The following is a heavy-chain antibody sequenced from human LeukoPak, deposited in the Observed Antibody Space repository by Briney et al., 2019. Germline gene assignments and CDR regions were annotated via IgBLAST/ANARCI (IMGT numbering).Heavy chain of an antibody. CDR1: SASVSSYY. CDR3: ARGGAGPLRD. J-gene: IGHJ4*02. CDR2: ISNSGSP. D-gene: IGHD3-16*01. Sequence: PSETLSLTCTVSSASVSSYYWRWVRQPPGGGLEWIGYISNSGSPSYNPSFKSRVTFSADTSKNHLSLKLNSVAHADTAVYFCARGGAGPLRDWGQGTLVTVSS. V-gene: IGHV4-59*02.